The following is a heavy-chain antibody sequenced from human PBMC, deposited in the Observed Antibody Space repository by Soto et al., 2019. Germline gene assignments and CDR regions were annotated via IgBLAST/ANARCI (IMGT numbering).Heavy chain of an antibody. V-gene: IGHV3-74*01. D-gene: IGHD2-15*01. Sequence: LRLSCAASGFTFSSYWMHWVRQAPGKGLVWVSRINSDGSSTSYADSVKGRFTISRDNAKNTLYLQMNSLRAEDTAVYYCAREREGYCSGGSCPQLDYYYGMDVWGQGTTVTVSS. CDR3: AREREGYCSGGSCPQLDYYYGMDV. CDR2: INSDGSST. CDR1: GFTFSSYW. J-gene: IGHJ6*02.